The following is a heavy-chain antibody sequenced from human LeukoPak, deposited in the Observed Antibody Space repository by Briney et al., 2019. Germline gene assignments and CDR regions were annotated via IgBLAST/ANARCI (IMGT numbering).Heavy chain of an antibody. CDR3: AKHPSGYYYDLFDY. CDR2: IRYDGSNK. V-gene: IGHV3-30*02. Sequence: GGSLRLSCAASGFTFSSYAMSWVRQAPGKGLEWVAFIRYDGSNKYYADSVKGRFTISRDNSKNTLYLQMNSLRAEDTAVYYCAKHPSGYYYDLFDYWGQGTLVTVSS. CDR1: GFTFSSYA. D-gene: IGHD3-22*01. J-gene: IGHJ4*02.